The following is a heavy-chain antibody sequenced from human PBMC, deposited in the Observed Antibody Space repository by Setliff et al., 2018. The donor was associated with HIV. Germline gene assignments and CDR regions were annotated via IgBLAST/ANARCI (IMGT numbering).Heavy chain of an antibody. CDR3: ARAGDSGWYYYFDY. V-gene: IGHV4-39*01. CDR1: GASIRSDY. Sequence: SETLSLTCTVSGASIRSDYWSWIRQPPGKGLEWIGSIYYSGSTYYNPSLKSRVTISVDTSKNQFSLKLSSVTAADTAVYYCARAGDSGWYYYFDYWGQGTLVTVSS. D-gene: IGHD6-19*01. J-gene: IGHJ4*02. CDR2: IYYSGST.